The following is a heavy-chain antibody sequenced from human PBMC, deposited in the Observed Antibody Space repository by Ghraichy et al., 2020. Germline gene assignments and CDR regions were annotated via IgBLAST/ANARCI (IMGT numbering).Heavy chain of an antibody. D-gene: IGHD5-24*01. CDR1: GFTFDDYT. V-gene: IGHV3-43*01. Sequence: GGSLRLSCAASGFTFDDYTMHWVRQAPGKGLEWVSLISWDGGSTYYADSVKGRFTISRDNSKNSLYLQMNSLRTEDTALYYCAKDHEDGYNSLSFDYWGQGTLVTVSS. CDR2: ISWDGGST. J-gene: IGHJ4*02. CDR3: AKDHEDGYNSLSFDY.